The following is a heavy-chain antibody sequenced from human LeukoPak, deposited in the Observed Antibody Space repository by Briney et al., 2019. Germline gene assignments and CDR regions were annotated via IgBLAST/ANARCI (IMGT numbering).Heavy chain of an antibody. V-gene: IGHV4-30-4*08. J-gene: IGHJ4*02. D-gene: IGHD3-3*01. CDR1: GGSISSSSYY. Sequence: PSETLSLTCTVSGGSISSSSYYWSWIRQPPGKGLEWIGYIYYSGSTYYNPSLKSRVTISVDTSKNQFSLKLSSVTAADTAVYYCARRLYDFWSGYDYWGQGTLVTVSS. CDR3: ARRLYDFWSGYDY. CDR2: IYYSGST.